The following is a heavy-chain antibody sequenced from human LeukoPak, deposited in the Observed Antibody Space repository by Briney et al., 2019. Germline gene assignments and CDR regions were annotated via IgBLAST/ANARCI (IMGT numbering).Heavy chain of an antibody. Sequence: GGSLRLSCAASGFTISTYDMCWVRQAPGKGLEWVSSISGGTTYYADSVKGRFTISRDNSKNTVSLQMNSLRAEDTAVYDCAKSVYHSGNYWGQGTLVTVSS. D-gene: IGHD3-10*01. CDR2: ISGGTT. CDR3: AKSVYHSGNY. J-gene: IGHJ4*02. V-gene: IGHV3-23*01. CDR1: GFTISTYD.